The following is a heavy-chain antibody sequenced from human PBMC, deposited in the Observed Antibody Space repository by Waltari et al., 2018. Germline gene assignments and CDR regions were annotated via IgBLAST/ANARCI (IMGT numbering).Heavy chain of an antibody. CDR3: ARGRIAVAAHFDY. CDR1: GFPFSSYD. J-gene: IGHJ4*02. D-gene: IGHD6-19*01. CDR2: ISYDGSNK. V-gene: IGHV3-30-3*01. Sequence: QVQLVESGGGVVQPGRSLRLSCAASGFPFSSYDLHWVRQAPGKGLEWVAVISYDGSNKYYADSVKGRFTISRDNSKNTLYLQMNSLRAEDTAVYYCARGRIAVAAHFDYWGQGTLVTVSS.